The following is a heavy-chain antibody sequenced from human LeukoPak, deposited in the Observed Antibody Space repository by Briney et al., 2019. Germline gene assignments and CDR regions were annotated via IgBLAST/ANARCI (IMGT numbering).Heavy chain of an antibody. CDR3: ARDLVGATLDAFDI. Sequence: ASVKVSCKASGYTFTGYYMHWVRQAPGQGLEWMGWINPNSGGTNYAQKFQGRVTITADESTSTAYMELSSLRSEDTAVYYRARDLVGATLDAFDIWGQGTMVTVSS. J-gene: IGHJ3*02. CDR1: GYTFTGYY. V-gene: IGHV1-2*02. D-gene: IGHD1-26*01. CDR2: INPNSGGT.